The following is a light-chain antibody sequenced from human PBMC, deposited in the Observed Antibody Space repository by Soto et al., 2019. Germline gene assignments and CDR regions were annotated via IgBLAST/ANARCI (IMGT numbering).Light chain of an antibody. CDR1: QSLLDSNAYNY. CDR3: MQALQTPWT. J-gene: IGKJ1*01. Sequence: DIVMTQSPFSLPVTPGEPASISCRSSQSLLDSNAYNYLDWYLQKPGQSPRLLIYLGSNRASGVPDRFSGSGSGTDFTLKISRVEAEDVGVYYCMQALQTPWTFGQGTKVEIK. V-gene: IGKV2-28*01. CDR2: LGS.